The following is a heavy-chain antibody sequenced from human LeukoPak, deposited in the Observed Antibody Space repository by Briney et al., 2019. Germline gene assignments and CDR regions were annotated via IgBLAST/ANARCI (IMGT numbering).Heavy chain of an antibody. CDR3: AKDLVVGALDY. V-gene: IGHV3-23*01. J-gene: IGHJ4*02. CDR2: ISGSGGST. D-gene: IGHD1-26*01. Sequence: GGSLRLSCAASGFTFSSYAMTWIRQAPGKGLEWVSSISGSGGSTYYADSVKGRFTISRDNSRNMLFLQMNRLRADDTAVYYCAKDLVVGALDYWGQGTLVTVSS. CDR1: GFTFSSYA.